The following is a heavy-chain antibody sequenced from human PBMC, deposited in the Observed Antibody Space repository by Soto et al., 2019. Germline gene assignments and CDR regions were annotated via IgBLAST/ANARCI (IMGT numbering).Heavy chain of an antibody. Sequence: SVKVSCKASGGTFSSSAISWVRQAPGQGLEWMGGIIPIFGTANYAQKFQGRVTITADESTSTAYMELSSLRSEDTAVYYCARGYCSSTSCYALDYWGQGTLVTVSS. D-gene: IGHD2-2*01. CDR2: IIPIFGTA. CDR3: ARGYCSSTSCYALDY. J-gene: IGHJ4*02. V-gene: IGHV1-69*13. CDR1: GGTFSSSA.